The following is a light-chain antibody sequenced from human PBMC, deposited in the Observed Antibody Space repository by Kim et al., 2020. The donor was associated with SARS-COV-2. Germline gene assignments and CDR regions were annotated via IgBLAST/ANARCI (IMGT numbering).Light chain of an antibody. Sequence: EIQMTQSPSSLSASVGDRVTITCRASQTIGIYLNWYQHKPGKAPKLLIYAASSLQSGVPSSFSGSGSGTDFTLTISSLQPEDFATYYCQQSYSTPYTLGQGTKLEI. CDR1: QTIGIY. V-gene: IGKV1-39*01. CDR2: AAS. CDR3: QQSYSTPYT. J-gene: IGKJ2*01.